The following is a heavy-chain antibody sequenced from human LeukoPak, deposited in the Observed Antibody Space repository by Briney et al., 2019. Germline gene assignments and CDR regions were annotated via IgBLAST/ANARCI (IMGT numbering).Heavy chain of an antibody. CDR3: ARASGSSPHFDY. J-gene: IGHJ4*02. CDR2: IYYSGST. D-gene: IGHD1-26*01. V-gene: IGHV4-59*01. CDR1: GGSISSYY. Sequence: SETLSLTRTVSGGSISSYYWSWIRQPPGKGLEWIGYIYYSGSTNYNPSLKSRVTISVDTSKNQFSLKLSSVTAADTAVYYCARASGSSPHFDYWGQGTLVTVSS.